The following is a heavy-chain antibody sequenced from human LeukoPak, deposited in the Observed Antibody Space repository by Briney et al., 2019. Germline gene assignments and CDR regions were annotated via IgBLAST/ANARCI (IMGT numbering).Heavy chain of an antibody. CDR1: GFTVSSNY. J-gene: IGHJ3*02. V-gene: IGHV3-66*01. CDR2: IYSGGST. CDR3: ARAPFDDIGAFDI. D-gene: IGHD3-9*01. Sequence: GGSLRLSCAASGFTVSSNYMSWVRQAPGKGLEWVSVIYSGGSTYYADSVKGRFTISRDNSKNTLYLQMNSLRAEDTAVYYCARAPFDDIGAFDIWAQGTMVTVSS.